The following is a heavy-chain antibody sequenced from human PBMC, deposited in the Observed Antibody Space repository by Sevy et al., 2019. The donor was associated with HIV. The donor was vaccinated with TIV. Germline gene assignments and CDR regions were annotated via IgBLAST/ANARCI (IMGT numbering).Heavy chain of an antibody. D-gene: IGHD3-22*01. CDR2: ISGTGNTI. V-gene: IGHV3-48*04. J-gene: IGHJ4*02. Sequence: GGSLRLSCAASGFTFSPYSMNWIRQAPGKGLEWLSYISGTGNTIYYAGSVKWRFTISRDNAKNSLYLQMNSLRAEDTAVYYCARVPLYSDSHINDYWGQGTLVTVSS. CDR1: GFTFSPYS. CDR3: ARVPLYSDSHINDY.